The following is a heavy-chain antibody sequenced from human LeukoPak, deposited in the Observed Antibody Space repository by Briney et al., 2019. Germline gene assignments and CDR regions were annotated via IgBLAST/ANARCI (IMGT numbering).Heavy chain of an antibody. J-gene: IGHJ4*02. CDR1: GASITNYY. Sequence: PSETLSLTCTVSGASITNYYWSWIRQSAGTGMEWIGRIYPSGSTHSNPSLKIRLTMSLDTSKNQFSLGLRSVNLADRAVYYCARVRPNWNDGTFDYWGQGTLVTVSS. D-gene: IGHD1-1*01. V-gene: IGHV4-4*07. CDR2: IYPSGST. CDR3: ARVRPNWNDGTFDY.